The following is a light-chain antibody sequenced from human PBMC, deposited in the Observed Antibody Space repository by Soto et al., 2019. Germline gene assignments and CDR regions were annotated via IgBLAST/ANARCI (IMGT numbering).Light chain of an antibody. Sequence: QSALTQPASVSGSPGQSITISCTGTSSDVGGYNFVSWYQQHPGKAPKLMIYDVYNRPSGVSTRFSGSKSGNTASLTISGRQAADEDEYYCSSYTSTSTLVFGTGTKLTVL. CDR2: DVY. CDR3: SSYTSTSTLV. J-gene: IGLJ1*01. V-gene: IGLV2-14*01. CDR1: SSDVGGYNF.